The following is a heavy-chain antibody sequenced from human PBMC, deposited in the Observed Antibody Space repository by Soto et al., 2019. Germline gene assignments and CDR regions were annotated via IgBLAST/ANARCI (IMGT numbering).Heavy chain of an antibody. J-gene: IGHJ3*02. CDR3: ARLSYSNYVAAFDI. CDR2: IYYSGST. Sequence: PSETLSLTCTVSGGSISKYYWSWIRQSPGKGLEWIGYIYYSGSTKYNPSLKSRVTISVDTSKNQFSLKLSSVTAADTAMYYCARLSYSNYVAAFDIWGQGTMVTVSS. V-gene: IGHV4-59*01. CDR1: GGSISKYY. D-gene: IGHD4-4*01.